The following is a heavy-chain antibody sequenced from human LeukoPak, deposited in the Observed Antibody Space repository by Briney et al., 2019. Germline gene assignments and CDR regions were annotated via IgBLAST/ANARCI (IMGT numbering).Heavy chain of an antibody. CDR1: GYTFTSYD. V-gene: IGHV1-8*01. CDR3: ARAEEGATEFDY. Sequence: ASVKVSCKASGYTFTSYDINWVRQATGQGLEWMGWMNPSSGNTGYAQKFQGRVTMTRNTSISTAYMELSSLRSEDTAVYYCARAEEGATEFDYWGQGTLVTVSS. J-gene: IGHJ4*02. D-gene: IGHD1-26*01. CDR2: MNPSSGNT.